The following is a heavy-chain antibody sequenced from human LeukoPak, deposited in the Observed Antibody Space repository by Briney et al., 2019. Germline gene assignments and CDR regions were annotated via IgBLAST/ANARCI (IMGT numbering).Heavy chain of an antibody. CDR3: AGFSSSMDYFDY. J-gene: IGHJ4*02. D-gene: IGHD6-6*01. Sequence: PSESLSLTCTVHGRSPRSHYWGWMWERPGKGLAGIGDTYYSGSTNYNPSLKSRVPISVAPSKSPFSLKLSPVSAADPAVYYCAGFSSSMDYFDYWGQGTLVTVSS. CDR2: TYYSGST. V-gene: IGHV4-59*11. CDR1: GRSPRSHY.